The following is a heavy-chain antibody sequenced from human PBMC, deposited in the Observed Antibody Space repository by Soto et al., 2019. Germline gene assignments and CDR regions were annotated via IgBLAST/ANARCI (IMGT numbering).Heavy chain of an antibody. V-gene: IGHV4-39*01. J-gene: IGHJ4*02. D-gene: IGHD3-22*01. CDR3: ARQLLTYYYDSSGYFDY. CDR1: GGSISSSSYY. CDR2: IYYSGST. Sequence: SETLSLTCTVSGGSISSSSYYWGWIRQPPGKGLEWIGSIYYSGSTYYNPSLKSRVTISVDTSKNQFSLKLSSVTAADTAVYYCARQLLTYYYDSSGYFDYWGQGILVTVSS.